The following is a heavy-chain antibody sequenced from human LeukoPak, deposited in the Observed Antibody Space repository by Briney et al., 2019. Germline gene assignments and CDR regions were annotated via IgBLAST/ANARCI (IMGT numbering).Heavy chain of an antibody. D-gene: IGHD6-13*01. V-gene: IGHV3-23*01. CDR2: TSSSDGST. J-gene: IGHJ6*02. CDR3: AKDPSSSVGYYYYGMDV. Sequence: GGSLRLSCAASGFTFNSHAMSWVRQAPGKGLEWVSSTSSSDGSTYYADSVKGRFTISRDNSKNTLYLQMNSLRAEDTATYYCAKDPSSSVGYYYYGMDVWGQGTTVTVSS. CDR1: GFTFNSHA.